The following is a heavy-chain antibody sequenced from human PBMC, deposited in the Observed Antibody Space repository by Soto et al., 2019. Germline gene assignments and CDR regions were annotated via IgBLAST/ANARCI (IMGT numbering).Heavy chain of an antibody. CDR1: GGSISSSSYY. D-gene: IGHD3-10*01. CDR3: ARQQGTVWFGESDY. Sequence: SETLSLTCTVSGGSISSSSYYWGWIRQPPGKGLEWIGSIYYSGSTYYNPSLKSRVTISVDTSKNQFSLKLSSVTAADTAVYYCARQQGTVWFGESDYWGQGTLVTVSS. V-gene: IGHV4-39*01. CDR2: IYYSGST. J-gene: IGHJ4*02.